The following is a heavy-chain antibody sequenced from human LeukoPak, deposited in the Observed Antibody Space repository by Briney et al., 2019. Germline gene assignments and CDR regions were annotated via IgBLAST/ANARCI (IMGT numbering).Heavy chain of an antibody. J-gene: IGHJ3*02. Sequence: SETLSLTCTVSGGSISSSNYFWGWIRQPPGKGLEWIGSVYYSGSTYYNPSLKSRVTILVATSKNQFSLRLTSLTAADTAVYYCARSVGMRSLQRGTFDIWGQGTMVTVSS. D-gene: IGHD5-24*01. CDR3: ARSVGMRSLQRGTFDI. CDR2: VYYSGST. V-gene: IGHV4-39*07. CDR1: GGSISSSNYF.